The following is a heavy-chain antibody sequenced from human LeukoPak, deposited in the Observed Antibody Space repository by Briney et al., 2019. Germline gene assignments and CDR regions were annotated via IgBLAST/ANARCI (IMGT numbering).Heavy chain of an antibody. V-gene: IGHV1-2*02. CDR1: GYTFTGYY. Sequence: ASVNVSCKTSGYTFTGYYVHWVRHAPGQGLEWMGWINPDSGDTKYAQKFQGRVTVTRDTSINTVYMELTSLTSDDTAVYYCARERIVVVTLSDAIDIWGQGTMVTVPT. CDR2: INPDSGDT. CDR3: ARERIVVVTLSDAIDI. D-gene: IGHD4-23*01. J-gene: IGHJ3*02.